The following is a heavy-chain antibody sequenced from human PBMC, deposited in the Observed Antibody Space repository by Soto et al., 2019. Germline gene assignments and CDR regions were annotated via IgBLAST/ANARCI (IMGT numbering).Heavy chain of an antibody. Sequence: ASVKVSCKASGYTFTGYYMHWVRQAPGQGLEWMGWINPNSGGTNYAQKFQGWVTMTRDTSISTAYMELSRLRSDDTAVYYCARGDCSSTSCYYYYMDVWGKGTTVTVSS. D-gene: IGHD2-2*01. J-gene: IGHJ6*03. CDR3: ARGDCSSTSCYYYYMDV. CDR1: GYTFTGYY. CDR2: INPNSGGT. V-gene: IGHV1-2*04.